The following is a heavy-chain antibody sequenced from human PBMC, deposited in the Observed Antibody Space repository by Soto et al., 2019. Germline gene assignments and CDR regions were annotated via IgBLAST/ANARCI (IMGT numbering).Heavy chain of an antibody. Sequence: GGSRRLSCAASGFTFSSYAMSWVRQAPGKGLEWVSAISGSGGSTYYADSVKGRFTISRDNSKNTLYLQMNSLRAEDTAVYYCTKQGSSVFLARPSSYPVDYWGQGTLVTVSS. CDR3: TKQGSSVFLARPSSYPVDY. CDR2: ISGSGGST. V-gene: IGHV3-23*01. CDR1: GFTFSSYA. D-gene: IGHD6-6*01. J-gene: IGHJ4*02.